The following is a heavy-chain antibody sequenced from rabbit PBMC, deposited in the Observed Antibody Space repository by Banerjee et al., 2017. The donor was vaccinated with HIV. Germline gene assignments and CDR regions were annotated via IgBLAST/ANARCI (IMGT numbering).Heavy chain of an antibody. CDR3: ARGAGDAGYVYTLTRLDL. Sequence: QSLEESGGGLVKPGASLTLTCTASGFSFSNKYVMCWVRQAPGKGLEWIACINTSNGNTVYASWAKGRFTISKTSSTTVTLQMTSLTAADTATYFCARGAGDAGYVYTLTRLDLWGQGTLVTVS. CDR2: INTSNGNT. CDR1: GFSFSNKYV. D-gene: IGHD6-1*01. J-gene: IGHJ3*01. V-gene: IGHV1S40*01.